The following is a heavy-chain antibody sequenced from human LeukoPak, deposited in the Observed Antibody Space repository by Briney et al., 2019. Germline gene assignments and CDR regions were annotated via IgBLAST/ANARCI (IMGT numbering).Heavy chain of an antibody. Sequence: SETLSLTCNVSGGSISTYYWSWIRQPPGKGLEWIGYISDGGVTSYNPSLKGCVTISVDSPKNRFPLRLTSLTAVDTALYYCARHGGTLDYFDYWGPGSLVTVSS. CDR2: ISDGGVT. D-gene: IGHD1-26*01. CDR3: ARHGGTLDYFDY. J-gene: IGHJ4*02. CDR1: GGSISTYY. V-gene: IGHV4-59*08.